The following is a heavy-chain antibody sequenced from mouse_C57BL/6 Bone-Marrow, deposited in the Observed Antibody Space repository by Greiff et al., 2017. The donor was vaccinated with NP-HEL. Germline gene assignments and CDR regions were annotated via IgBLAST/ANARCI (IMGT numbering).Heavy chain of an antibody. CDR3: ARRITTVVAIDY. CDR1: GYTFTSYW. V-gene: IGHV1-55*01. J-gene: IGHJ2*01. Sequence: QVHVKQPGAELVKPGASVKMSCKASGYTFTSYWITWVKQRPGQGLEWIGDIYPGSGSTNYNEKFKSKATLTVDTSSSTAYMQLSSLTSEDSAVYYCARRITTVVAIDYWGQGTTLTVSS. CDR2: IYPGSGST. D-gene: IGHD1-1*01.